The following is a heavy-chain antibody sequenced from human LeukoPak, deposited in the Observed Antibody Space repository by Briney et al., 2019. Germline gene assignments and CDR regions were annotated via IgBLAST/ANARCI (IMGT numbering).Heavy chain of an antibody. V-gene: IGHV3-72*01. D-gene: IGHD4-17*01. CDR3: VGSPTTVSIPA. J-gene: IGHJ5*02. CDR2: SRDKAYSYTK. CDR1: GFTFSDHY. Sequence: GGSLRLSCAASGFTFSDHYMDWVRQAPGKGLEWVGRSRDKAYSYTKDYAATVRGRVSISRDDSKRTLYLQMNRLKTDDTAVHYCVGSPTTVSIPAWGQGTLVTASS.